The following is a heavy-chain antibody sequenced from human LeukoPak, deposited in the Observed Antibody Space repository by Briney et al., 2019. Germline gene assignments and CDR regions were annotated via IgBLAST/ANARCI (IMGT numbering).Heavy chain of an antibody. CDR2: INPNSGGT. CDR1: GYTFTGYY. D-gene: IGHD4-17*01. CDR3: ASQHTTVTTIGFDY. Sequence: ASVKVSCKASGYTFTGYYMHWVRQAPGQGLEWMGWINPNSGGTNYAQKFQGRVTMTRDTSISTAYMELSSLRSEDTAVYYCASQHTTVTTIGFDYWGQGTPVTVSS. V-gene: IGHV1-2*02. J-gene: IGHJ4*02.